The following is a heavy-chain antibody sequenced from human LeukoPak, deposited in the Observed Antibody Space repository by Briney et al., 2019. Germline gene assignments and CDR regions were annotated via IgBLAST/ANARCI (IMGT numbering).Heavy chain of an antibody. CDR2: ISAYNGNT. J-gene: IGHJ6*03. D-gene: IGHD6-19*01. CDR1: GYTFTSYG. CDR3: ARVPGWYAFLPLLYYYYMDV. V-gene: IGHV1-18*01. Sequence: ASVTVSCKASGYTFTSYGISWVRQAPGQGLEWMGWISAYNGNTNYAQKLQGRVTMTTDTSTSTAYMELRSLRSDDTAVYYCARVPGWYAFLPLLYYYYMDVWGKGTTVTVSS.